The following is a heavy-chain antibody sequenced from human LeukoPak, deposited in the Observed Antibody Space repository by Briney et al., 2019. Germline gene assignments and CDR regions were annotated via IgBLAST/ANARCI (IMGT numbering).Heavy chain of an antibody. Sequence: GGSLRLSCAASGFSFSTYAMSWVRQAPGKGLEWVSAISGSNGTTYYADSVKGRFTISRDNSKNTLYLQMNSLRAEDTAVYYCAKGKFNYYGSGSFGLDYWGQGTLVTVSS. V-gene: IGHV3-23*01. CDR3: AKGKFNYYGSGSFGLDY. J-gene: IGHJ4*02. CDR1: GFSFSTYA. D-gene: IGHD3-10*01. CDR2: ISGSNGTT.